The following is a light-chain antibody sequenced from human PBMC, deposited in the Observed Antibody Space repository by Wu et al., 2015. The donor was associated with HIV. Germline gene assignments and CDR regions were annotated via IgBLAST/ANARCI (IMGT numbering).Light chain of an antibody. V-gene: IGKV1-5*03. CDR3: QKYNTAPWT. CDR2: KAS. J-gene: IGKJ1*01. Sequence: DIQMTQSPSTLSASVGDRVTITCRASQSISSWLAWYQQKPGTAPNLLIYKASTLESGVPSRFSGSGSGTEFTLTISSLQPEDVATYYCQKYNTAPWTFGQGTKVEMK. CDR1: QSISSW.